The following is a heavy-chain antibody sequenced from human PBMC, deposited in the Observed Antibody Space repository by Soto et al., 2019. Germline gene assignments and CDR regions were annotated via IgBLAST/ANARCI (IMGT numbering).Heavy chain of an antibody. J-gene: IGHJ4*02. CDR3: ARWGTTGGVDL. D-gene: IGHD3-16*01. CDR1: GFMFKSYV. V-gene: IGHV3-30*19. CDR2: TSYDGNNK. Sequence: QLQLVESGGGVVQPGTSLRLSCTASGFMFKSYVMHWVRQAPGKGLEWVALTSYDGNNKYYGDSVKGRFTVSRDNSKNSLRLQTDSLRPEDAAIYCCARWGTTGGVDLGGEGTLVSVTS.